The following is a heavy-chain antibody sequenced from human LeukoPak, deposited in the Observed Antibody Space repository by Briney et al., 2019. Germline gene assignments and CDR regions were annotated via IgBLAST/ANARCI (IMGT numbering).Heavy chain of an antibody. CDR3: VRGEVTGSLAGYFHH. D-gene: IGHD2-21*02. CDR1: GFTFSTHG. CDR2: ITYSGTTK. J-gene: IGHJ1*01. V-gene: IGHV3-33*01. Sequence: GGSLRLSCAASGFTFSTHGMHWVRQAPGKGLEWVTIITYSGTTKYYADSVKGRFTVSRDNSKNTLYLQMNSLRAEDTALYYCVRGEVTGSLAGYFHHWGQGTLVTVSS.